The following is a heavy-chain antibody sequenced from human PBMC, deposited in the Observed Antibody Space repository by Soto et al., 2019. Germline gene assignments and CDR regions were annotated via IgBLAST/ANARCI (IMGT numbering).Heavy chain of an antibody. CDR1: GYTFSSYG. CDR2: ISPYDGNT. J-gene: IGHJ6*02. Sequence: GASVKVSSKASGYTFSSYGINWVRQAPGQGLEWLGWISPYDGNTKYAQILQGRVSMTTDTSTKTAYMEVRSLRSDDTAVYYCARGGYYDSSGSRNYHYYGMNVWGQGTTVTVSS. V-gene: IGHV1-18*01. D-gene: IGHD3-22*01. CDR3: ARGGYYDSSGSRNYHYYGMNV.